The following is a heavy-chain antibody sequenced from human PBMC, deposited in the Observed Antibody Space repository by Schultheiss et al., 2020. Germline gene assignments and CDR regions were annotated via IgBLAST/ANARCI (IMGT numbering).Heavy chain of an antibody. CDR1: GFTFSSYA. V-gene: IGHV3-21*04. Sequence: GGSLRLSCAASGFTFSSYAMHWVRQAPGKGLEWVSSISSSSSYIYYADSVKGRFTISRDNAKYTLYLQMNSLRAEDTAVYYCAKDLSSSDPWFDYWGQGTLVTVSA. CDR3: AKDLSSSDPWFDY. D-gene: IGHD6-6*01. CDR2: ISSSSSYI. J-gene: IGHJ4*02.